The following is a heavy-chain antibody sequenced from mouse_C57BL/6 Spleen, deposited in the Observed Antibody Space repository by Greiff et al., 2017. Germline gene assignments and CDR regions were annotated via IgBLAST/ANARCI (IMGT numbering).Heavy chain of an antibody. Sequence: VQLQQSGAELVRSGTSVKVSCKASGYAFTNYLIEWVKQRPGQGLEWIGVINPGSGGTNYNEKFKGKATLTADKSSSTAYMQLSSLTSEDSAVYFCARTDYYAMDYWGQGTSVTVSS. CDR1: GYAFTNYL. J-gene: IGHJ4*01. V-gene: IGHV1-54*01. CDR3: ARTDYYAMDY. CDR2: INPGSGGT.